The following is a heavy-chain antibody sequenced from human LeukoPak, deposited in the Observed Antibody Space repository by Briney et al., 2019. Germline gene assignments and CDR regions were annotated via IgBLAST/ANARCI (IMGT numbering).Heavy chain of an antibody. J-gene: IGHJ4*02. CDR3: AGRGGRVPDGYSSFFDY. D-gene: IGHD5-24*01. Sequence: PSETLSLTCTVSGGSISSSSYYWGWIRQPPGKGLEWIGSIYYSGSTYYNPSLKSRVTISVDTSKNQFSLKLSSVTAADTAVYYCAGRGGRVPDGYSSFFDYWGQGPLVTVSS. CDR1: GGSISSSSYY. CDR2: IYYSGST. V-gene: IGHV4-39*01.